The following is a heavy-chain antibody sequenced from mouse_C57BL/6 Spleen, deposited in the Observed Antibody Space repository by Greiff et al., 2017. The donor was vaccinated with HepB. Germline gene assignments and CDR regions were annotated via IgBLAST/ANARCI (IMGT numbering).Heavy chain of an antibody. CDR3: ARDNDYGRNFDY. D-gene: IGHD1-1*01. V-gene: IGHV5-4*01. CDR1: GFTFSSYA. CDR2: ISDGGSYT. Sequence: EVQRVESGGGLVKPGGSLKLSCAASGFTFSSYAMSWVRQTPEKRLEWVATISDGGSYTYYPDNVKGRFTISRDNAKNNLYLQMSHLKSEDTAMYYCARDNDYGRNFDYWGQGTTLTVSS. J-gene: IGHJ2*01.